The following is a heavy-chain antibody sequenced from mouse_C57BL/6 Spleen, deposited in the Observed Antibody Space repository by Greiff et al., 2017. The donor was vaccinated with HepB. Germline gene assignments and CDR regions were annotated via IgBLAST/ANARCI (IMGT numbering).Heavy chain of an antibody. CDR3: ARTGGYYLSYFDY. V-gene: IGHV1-82*01. Sequence: QVQLKESGPELVKPGASVKISCKASGYAFSSSWMNWVKQRPGKGLEWIGRIYPGDGDTNYNGKFKGKATLTADKSSSTAYMQLSSLTSEDSAVYFCARTGGYYLSYFDYWGQGTTLTVSS. J-gene: IGHJ2*01. D-gene: IGHD2-3*01. CDR1: GYAFSSSW. CDR2: IYPGDGDT.